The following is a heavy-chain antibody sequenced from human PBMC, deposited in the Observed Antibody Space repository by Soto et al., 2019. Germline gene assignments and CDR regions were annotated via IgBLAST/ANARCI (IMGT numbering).Heavy chain of an antibody. D-gene: IGHD3-22*01. Sequence: QMQLQASGPGLVKPSETLSLTCNVSGASVSNGYWSWIRQPPGKALEWIGFMYFGGSFNYNPSLTSRATISVETSKNQFSMRLTSVTASDTAVYYCASSYHDSTGLAVDPWGQGTLVTVSS. CDR3: ASSYHDSTGLAVDP. J-gene: IGHJ5*02. V-gene: IGHV4-59*02. CDR1: GASVSNGY. CDR2: MYFGGSF.